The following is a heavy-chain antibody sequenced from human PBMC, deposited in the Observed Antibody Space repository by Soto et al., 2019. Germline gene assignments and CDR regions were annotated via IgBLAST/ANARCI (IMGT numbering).Heavy chain of an antibody. CDR1: GYTFTSYY. Sequence: ASVKVSCKASGYTFTSYYMHWVRQAPGQGLEWMGIINPSGGSTSYAQKFQGRVTMTRDTSTSTVYMELSSLRSEDTAVYYCAREGSYDILTGYESYYGMDVWGQGTTVTV. J-gene: IGHJ6*02. CDR2: INPSGGST. D-gene: IGHD3-9*01. V-gene: IGHV1-46*03. CDR3: AREGSYDILTGYESYYGMDV.